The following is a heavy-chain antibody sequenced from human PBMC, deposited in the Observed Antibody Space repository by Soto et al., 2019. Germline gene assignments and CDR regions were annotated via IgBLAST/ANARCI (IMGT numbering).Heavy chain of an antibody. D-gene: IGHD3-22*01. CDR1: EDTFRNYA. CDR3: ASTKYDSSAYYYWYLGL. V-gene: IGHV1-69*06. CDR2: IIPIFGTA. J-gene: IGHJ2*01. Sequence: QVELVQSGAEVKKPGSSVKVSCQASEDTFRNYAISWVRQAPGQGIEWMGGIIPIFGTANYAQKFQGRVTISADTFGNTVLFELSSLRSEDTAVYYCASTKYDSSAYYYWYLGLWGRGTLVTVSS.